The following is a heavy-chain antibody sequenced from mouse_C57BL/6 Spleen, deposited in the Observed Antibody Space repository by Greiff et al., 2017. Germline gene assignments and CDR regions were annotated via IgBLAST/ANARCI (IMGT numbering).Heavy chain of an antibody. D-gene: IGHD3-3*01. V-gene: IGHV14-3*01. CDR1: GFNIKNNY. J-gene: IGHJ4*01. Sequence: EVQLQQSVAELVRPGASVKLSCTASGFNIKNNYMHWVKQRPEQGLEWIGRIDPANGNTKYAPKFQGKATITADTSSNTAYLQLSSLTSEDTAIYYCASAGTGRDMDYWGQGTSVTVSS. CDR3: ASAGTGRDMDY. CDR2: IDPANGNT.